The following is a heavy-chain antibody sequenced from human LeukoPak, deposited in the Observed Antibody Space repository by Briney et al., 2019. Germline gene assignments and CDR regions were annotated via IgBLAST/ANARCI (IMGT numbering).Heavy chain of an antibody. J-gene: IGHJ5*02. CDR1: GFTFSSYG. CDR2: IWYDGSNK. CDR3: ARNPDYYGSGSYIWFDP. D-gene: IGHD3-10*01. Sequence: GRSLRLSCAASGFTFSSYGMHWVRQAPGKGLEWVAVIWYDGSNKYYADSVKGRFTISRDNSKNTLYLQMNSLRAEDTAVYYCARNPDYYGSGSYIWFDPWGQGTLVTVSS. V-gene: IGHV3-33*01.